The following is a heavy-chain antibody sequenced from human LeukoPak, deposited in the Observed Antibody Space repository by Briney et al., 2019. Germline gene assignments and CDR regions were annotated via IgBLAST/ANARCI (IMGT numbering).Heavy chain of an antibody. V-gene: IGHV1-8*01. CDR2: MNPNSGDT. CDR1: GYTFSSYD. J-gene: IGHJ4*02. Sequence: ASVKVSCKASGYTFSSYDINGVRQATGQGLEWMGWMNPNSGDTGYAQKFQDRVTMTRNTSKSTAYMELSSLTSEDTAVYYCARTRGYSLGYSDYWGQGTLVTVSS. D-gene: IGHD5-18*01. CDR3: ARTRGYSLGYSDY.